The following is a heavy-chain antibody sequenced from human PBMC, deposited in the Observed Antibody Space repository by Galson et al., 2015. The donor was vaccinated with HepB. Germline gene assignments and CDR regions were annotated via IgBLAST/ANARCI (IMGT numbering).Heavy chain of an antibody. Sequence: SVKVSCKASGGTFSSYAISWVRQAPGQGLEWMGGIIPILGIANYAQKFQGRVTITADKSTSTAYMELSSLRSEDTAVYYCARFIAVAGMVNAFDIWGQGTMVTVSS. V-gene: IGHV1-69*10. CDR1: GGTFSSYA. J-gene: IGHJ3*02. CDR2: IIPILGIA. CDR3: ARFIAVAGMVNAFDI. D-gene: IGHD6-19*01.